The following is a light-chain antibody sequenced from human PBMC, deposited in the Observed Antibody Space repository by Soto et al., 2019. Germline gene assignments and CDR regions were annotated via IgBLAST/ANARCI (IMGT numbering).Light chain of an antibody. J-gene: IGLJ1*01. Sequence: QSALTQPASVSGSPGQSITISCTGTSSDIGSFTFVSWYQQHPGKVPKLMIFDVNRRPSGVPDRFSGSKSGNTASLTISGLQAEDEGDYYCSSYTSSSTLVFGSGTKLTVL. CDR2: DVN. CDR3: SSYTSSSTLV. V-gene: IGLV2-14*03. CDR1: SSDIGSFTF.